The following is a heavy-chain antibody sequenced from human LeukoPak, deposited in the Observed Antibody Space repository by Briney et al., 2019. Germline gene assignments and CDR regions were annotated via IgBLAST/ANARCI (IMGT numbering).Heavy chain of an antibody. CDR2: INDGGSGK. CDR3: ARAVTSTEGY. CDR1: GFFFSNYW. Sequence: GGSLRLSCAASGFFFSNYWMTWVRQAPGKGLEWVASINDGGSGKYYVDSVKGRFTISRDNAQKSLYLEMHSLRAEDTAVYYCARAVTSTEGYWGQGTLVTVSS. V-gene: IGHV3-7*03. J-gene: IGHJ4*02. D-gene: IGHD4-17*01.